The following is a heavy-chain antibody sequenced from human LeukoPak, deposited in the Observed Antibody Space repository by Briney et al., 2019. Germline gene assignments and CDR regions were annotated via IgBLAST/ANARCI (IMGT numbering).Heavy chain of an antibody. D-gene: IGHD6-19*01. Sequence: NTGGSLRLSCAASGFTFSSYSMNWVRQAPGKGLEWVSPISSSSSYIYYADSVKGRFTISRDNAKNSLYLQMNSLRAEDTAVYYCASLYSSGWYGDAFDIWGQGTMVTVSS. CDR1: GFTFSSYS. V-gene: IGHV3-21*01. CDR3: ASLYSSGWYGDAFDI. J-gene: IGHJ3*02. CDR2: ISSSSSYI.